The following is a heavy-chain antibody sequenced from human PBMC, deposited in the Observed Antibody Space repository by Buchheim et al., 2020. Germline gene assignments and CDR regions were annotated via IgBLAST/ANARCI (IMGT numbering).Heavy chain of an antibody. CDR3: ARDGVAVAGSGYFDY. CDR1: GFTFSSYG. V-gene: IGHV3-33*01. Sequence: QVQLVESGGGVVQPGRSLRLSCAASGFTFSSYGIHWVRQAPGKGLEWVAVIWYDGSNKYYADSVKGRFTISSDNSKNTLYLQMNSLRAEDTAVYYCARDGVAVAGSGYFDYWGQGTL. D-gene: IGHD6-19*01. CDR2: IWYDGSNK. J-gene: IGHJ4*02.